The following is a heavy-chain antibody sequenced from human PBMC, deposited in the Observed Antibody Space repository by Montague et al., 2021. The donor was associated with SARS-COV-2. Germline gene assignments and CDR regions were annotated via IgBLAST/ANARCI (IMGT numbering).Heavy chain of an antibody. Sequence: SETLSLTCAVYGGSFSANSWSWIRQSPGKGLEWIGEINHSGSTNYNPSLKSRVTISVDTSKNQFSLKLSSVTAADTAVYYCARQRGAGLFYFYYFGMDVWGQGTTVTVSS. CDR2: INHSGST. CDR3: ARQRGAGLFYFYYFGMDV. CDR1: GGSFSANS. V-gene: IGHV4-34*01. D-gene: IGHD3/OR15-3a*01. J-gene: IGHJ6*02.